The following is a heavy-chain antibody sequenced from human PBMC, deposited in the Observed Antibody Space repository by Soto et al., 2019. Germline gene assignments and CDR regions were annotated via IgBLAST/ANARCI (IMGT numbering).Heavy chain of an antibody. CDR3: AKDAAAGLDY. Sequence: GGSLRLSCAASGFTFSSYGMHWVRQAPGKGLEWVAVISYDGSNKYYADSVKGRFTISRDNSKNTLYLQMNSLRAEDTAVYYCAKDAAAGLDYWGQGTLVTVSS. J-gene: IGHJ4*02. CDR1: GFTFSSYG. V-gene: IGHV3-30*18. CDR2: ISYDGSNK. D-gene: IGHD2-2*01.